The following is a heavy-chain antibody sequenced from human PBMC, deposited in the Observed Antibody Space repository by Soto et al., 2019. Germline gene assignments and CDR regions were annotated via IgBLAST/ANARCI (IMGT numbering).Heavy chain of an antibody. J-gene: IGHJ5*02. V-gene: IGHV3-30-3*01. CDR3: TRADLTVTMSVFDP. Sequence: QVQLVESGGGVVQPGRSLRLSCAASGFIFSSYAMHWVRQAPGKGLEWVALISDDGSSKYYADSVKGRVTISRDNSKNTLDLQMNSLSADDTAVYYCTRADLTVTMSVFDPWGQGTLVTVSS. CDR2: ISDDGSSK. D-gene: IGHD4-17*01. CDR1: GFIFSSYA.